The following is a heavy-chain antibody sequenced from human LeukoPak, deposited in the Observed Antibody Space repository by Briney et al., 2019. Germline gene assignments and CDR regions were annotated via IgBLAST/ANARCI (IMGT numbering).Heavy chain of an antibody. CDR1: GFTFSSYA. CDR3: AHIPSSSDY. Sequence: PGGSLRLSCAASGFTFSSYAMSWVRQAPGKGLEWVAVISYDGSNKYYADSVKGRFTISRDNSKNTLYLQMNSLRAEDTAVYYCAHIPSSSDYWGQGTLVTVSS. J-gene: IGHJ4*02. V-gene: IGHV3-30*03. D-gene: IGHD6-6*01. CDR2: ISYDGSNK.